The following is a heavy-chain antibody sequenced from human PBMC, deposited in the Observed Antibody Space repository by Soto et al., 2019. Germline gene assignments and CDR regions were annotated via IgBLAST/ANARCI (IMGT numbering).Heavy chain of an antibody. CDR1: GYTFTSYY. D-gene: IGHD3-16*01. CDR2: INPSGGST. V-gene: IGHV1-46*03. Sequence: QVQLVQSGAEVKKPGASVKVSCKASGYTFTSYYMHWVRQAPGQGLEWMGIINPSGGSTSYAQKFQGRVTMNRDTSTSAVYMELSSLRSEDTAVYYCASSGPFGGVIDYWGQGTLVTVSS. J-gene: IGHJ4*02. CDR3: ASSGPFGGVIDY.